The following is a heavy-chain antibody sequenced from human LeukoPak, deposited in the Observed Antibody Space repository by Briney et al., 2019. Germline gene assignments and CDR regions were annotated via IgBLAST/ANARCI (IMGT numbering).Heavy chain of an antibody. CDR3: ASYSTSTGFLNY. Sequence: GGSLRLSCGASGFSFSSYWMTWVRQTPGKGLEWMASIKEDGSNEYYVDSVKGRFTISRDNAKDSLYLQMYSLRAEDTAVYYCASYSTSTGFLNYWGQGTPVTVSS. V-gene: IGHV3-7*01. CDR1: GFSFSSYW. D-gene: IGHD6-6*01. CDR2: IKEDGSNE. J-gene: IGHJ4*02.